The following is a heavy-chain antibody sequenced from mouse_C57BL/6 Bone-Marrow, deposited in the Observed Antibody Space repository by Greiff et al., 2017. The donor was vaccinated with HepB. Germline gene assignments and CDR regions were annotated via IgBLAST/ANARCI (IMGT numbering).Heavy chain of an antibody. Sequence: QVQLQQSGPELVKPGASVKISCKASGYAFSSSWMNWVKQRPGKGLEWIGRIYPGDGDTNYNGKFKGKATLTADKSSSTAYMQLSSLTSEDSAVYCCARSLLLRYFDYWGQGTTRTVSS. CDR2: IYPGDGDT. V-gene: IGHV1-82*01. CDR3: ARSLLLRYFDY. CDR1: GYAFSSSW. J-gene: IGHJ2*01. D-gene: IGHD1-1*01.